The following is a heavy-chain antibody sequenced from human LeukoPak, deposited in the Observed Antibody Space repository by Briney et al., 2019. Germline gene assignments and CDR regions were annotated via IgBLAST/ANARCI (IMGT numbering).Heavy chain of an antibody. CDR1: GFTFSSYA. V-gene: IGHV3-30-3*01. CDR2: ISYDVSNK. J-gene: IGHJ4*02. CDR3: ARDFSLYSSSSLDY. D-gene: IGHD6-6*01. Sequence: PGGSLRLSCAASGFTFSSYAMRWVRQAPGKGLEWVAVISYDVSNKYYADSVKGRFTISRDNSKNTLYLQMNSLRAEDTAVYYCARDFSLYSSSSLDYWGQGTLVTVCS.